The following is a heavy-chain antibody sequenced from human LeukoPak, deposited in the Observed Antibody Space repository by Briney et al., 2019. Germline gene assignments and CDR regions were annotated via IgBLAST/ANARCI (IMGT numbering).Heavy chain of an antibody. J-gene: IGHJ4*02. Sequence: GGSLRLSCAASGFTFSSYSMNWVRQAPGKGLEWVSYISSSSSTLYYADSVKGRFTISRDNAKNSLYLQMNSLRAEDTAVYYCARLGSGGYGDYVDFDYWGQGTLVTVSS. CDR3: ARLGSGGYGDYVDFDY. V-gene: IGHV3-48*04. CDR2: ISSSSSTL. CDR1: GFTFSSYS. D-gene: IGHD4-17*01.